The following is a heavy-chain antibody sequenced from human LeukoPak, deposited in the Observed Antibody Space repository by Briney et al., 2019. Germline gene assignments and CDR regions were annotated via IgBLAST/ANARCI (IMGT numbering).Heavy chain of an antibody. CDR1: GGSTSNYF. CDR3: ARDPEGHGYYFDY. J-gene: IGHJ4*02. CDR2: IHTSGST. Sequence: SETLSLTCTVSGGSTSNYFCTWLRQSAGKGLEWIGRIHTSGSTNYNPSLKCRVSMSVDTSKNQFSLKLSSVTAADTAVYYCARDPEGHGYYFDYWGQGALVTVSS. D-gene: IGHD3-3*01. V-gene: IGHV4-4*07.